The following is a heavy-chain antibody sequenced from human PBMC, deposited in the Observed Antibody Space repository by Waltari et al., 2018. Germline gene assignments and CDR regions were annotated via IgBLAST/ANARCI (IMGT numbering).Heavy chain of an antibody. Sequence: QVQLQQWGAGLLKPSETLSLTCAVYGGSFSGYYWSWIRQPPGKGLEWIGEINHSGSTNYNPSLKSRVTRSVDTSKNQFSRKLSSVTAADTAVYYCARSRRIQLWLKHYGMDVWGQGTTVTVSS. CDR1: GGSFSGYY. J-gene: IGHJ6*02. V-gene: IGHV4-34*01. CDR3: ARSRRIQLWLKHYGMDV. D-gene: IGHD5-18*01. CDR2: INHSGST.